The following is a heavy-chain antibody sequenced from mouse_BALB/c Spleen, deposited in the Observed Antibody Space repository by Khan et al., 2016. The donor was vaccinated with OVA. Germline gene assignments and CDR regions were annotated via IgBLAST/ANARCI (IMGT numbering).Heavy chain of an antibody. CDR2: INTYTGEP. CDR3: ARGASYWYFDV. V-gene: IGHV9-1*02. Sequence: HLVQSGPELKKPGETVKISCKASGYTFTNYGMNWVKQAPGKGLKWMGWINTYTGEPTYTDDFKGRFAFSLETSASTAYLQINNLKNEDMATYFCARGASYWYFDVWGAGTTVTVSS. CDR1: GYTFTNYG. J-gene: IGHJ1*01.